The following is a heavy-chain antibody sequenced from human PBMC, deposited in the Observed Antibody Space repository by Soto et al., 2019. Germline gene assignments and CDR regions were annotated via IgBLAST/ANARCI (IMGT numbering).Heavy chain of an antibody. CDR2: INTDGSST. CDR1: GFTFSSYW. Sequence: EVQLVESGGGLVQPGGSLRLSCAASGFTFSSYWMHWVRQAPGKGLVWISRINTDGSSTSYVDSVQGRFTISRDNGKNPQFLQMNSLRGEGSAVYYCARRCSGVTGGLHSWGQGTVVTVSS. CDR3: ARRCSGVTGGLHS. D-gene: IGHD2-15*01. J-gene: IGHJ4*02. V-gene: IGHV3-74*01.